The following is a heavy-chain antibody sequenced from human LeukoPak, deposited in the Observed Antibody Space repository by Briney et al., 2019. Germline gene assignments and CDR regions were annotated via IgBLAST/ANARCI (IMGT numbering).Heavy chain of an antibody. D-gene: IGHD1-1*01. V-gene: IGHV1-2*02. J-gene: IGHJ4*02. CDR1: GSTFTRYY. CDR3: ARGLERGPAFDY. Sequence: GASVKASCKASGSTFTRYYMLWVRQAPGQGLEWMGWINPNSGGTNYAQKFQGRVTMTRDTSISTAYMELSRLRSDDTAVYYCARGLERGPAFDYWGQGTLVTVSS. CDR2: INPNSGGT.